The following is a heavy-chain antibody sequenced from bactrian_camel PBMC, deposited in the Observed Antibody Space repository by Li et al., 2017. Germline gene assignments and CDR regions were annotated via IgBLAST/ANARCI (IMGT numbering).Heavy chain of an antibody. D-gene: IGHD2*01. Sequence: VQLVESGGDLVQPGGSLRLSCVAPSSFGFRNDYFAWVRQAPGKGLEWVSAINSDGGNTFYVDSVKGRFTISRDNAKNTVYLQMNSLESEDTALYYCATLSYYGGYECNYWGQGTQVTVS. CDR2: INSDGGNT. CDR1: SFGFRNDY. J-gene: IGHJ4*01. V-gene: IGHV3S40*01. CDR3: ATLSYYGGYECNY.